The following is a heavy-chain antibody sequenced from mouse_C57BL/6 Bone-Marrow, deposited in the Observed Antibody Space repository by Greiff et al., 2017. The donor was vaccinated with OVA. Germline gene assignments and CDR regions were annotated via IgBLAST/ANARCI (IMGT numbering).Heavy chain of an antibody. CDR1: GFTFSDYG. CDR2: ISNLAYRI. V-gene: IGHV5-15*01. Sequence: EVKLMESGGGLVQPGGSLKLSCAASGFTFSDYGMAWVRQAPRKGPEWVAFISNLAYRIYYADTVTGRFTISRENAKNTLYLEMSSLRSEDTAMYYCARTLYDGYVDYWGQGTTLTVSS. D-gene: IGHD2-3*01. J-gene: IGHJ2*01. CDR3: ARTLYDGYVDY.